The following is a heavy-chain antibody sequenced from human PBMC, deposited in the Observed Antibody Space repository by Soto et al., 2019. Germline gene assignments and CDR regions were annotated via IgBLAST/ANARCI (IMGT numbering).Heavy chain of an antibody. D-gene: IGHD3-10*01. V-gene: IGHV3-9*01. Sequence: GGSLRLSCAASGFTFDDYAMHWVRQAPGKGLEWVSGISWNSGSIGYADSVKGRFTISRDNAKNSLYLQMNSLRAEDTALYYCAKDIFSYGSGSYDAFDIWGQGTMVTVS. CDR3: AKDIFSYGSGSYDAFDI. J-gene: IGHJ3*02. CDR2: ISWNSGSI. CDR1: GFTFDDYA.